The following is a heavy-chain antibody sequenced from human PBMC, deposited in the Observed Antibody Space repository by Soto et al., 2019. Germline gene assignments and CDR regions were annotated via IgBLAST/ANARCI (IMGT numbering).Heavy chain of an antibody. V-gene: IGHV3-23*01. CDR3: AKDQGGYDSSIFDY. D-gene: IGHD5-12*01. CDR2: ISGSGGST. CDR1: GFTFSSYA. Sequence: GESLKISCAASGFTFSSYAMSWVRQAPGKGLEWVSAISGSGGSTYYADSVKGRFTISRDNSKNTLYLQMNSLRAEDTAVYYCAKDQGGYDSSIFDYWGQGTLVTVSS. J-gene: IGHJ4*02.